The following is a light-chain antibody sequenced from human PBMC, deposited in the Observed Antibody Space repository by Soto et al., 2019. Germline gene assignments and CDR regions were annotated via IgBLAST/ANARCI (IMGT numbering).Light chain of an antibody. CDR1: SRDIGGYDF. CDR3: NSYSDNNICV. J-gene: IGLJ1*01. V-gene: IGLV2-8*01. Sequence: QSALTQPPSASGSPGQAVTISCTGTSRDIGGYDFVSWYQVRPGEAPQLIIYNVNGRPSGVPRRFSASKSGNTASLTVSGLQSVDEADYYCNSYSDNNICVFVTGTKVTVL. CDR2: NVN.